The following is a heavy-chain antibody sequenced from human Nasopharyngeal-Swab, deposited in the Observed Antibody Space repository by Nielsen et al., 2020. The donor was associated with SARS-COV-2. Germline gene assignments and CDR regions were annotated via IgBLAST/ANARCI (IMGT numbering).Heavy chain of an antibody. CDR3: ARVAAGHYYYYYMDV. CDR2: ISSSSSYI. D-gene: IGHD6-25*01. J-gene: IGHJ6*03. Sequence: GSLKISCAASGFTFSSYAMNWVRQAPGKGLEWVSSISSSSSYIYYADSVKGRFTISRDNAKNSLYLQMNSLRAEDTAVYYCARVAAGHYYYYYMDVWGKGTTVTVSS. CDR1: GFTFSSYA. V-gene: IGHV3-21*01.